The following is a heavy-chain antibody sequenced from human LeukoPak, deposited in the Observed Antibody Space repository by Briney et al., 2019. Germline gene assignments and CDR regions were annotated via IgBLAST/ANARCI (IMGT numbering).Heavy chain of an antibody. J-gene: IGHJ4*02. CDR1: GFTFSSYW. Sequence: PGGSLRLSCAASGFTFSSYWMSWVRQAPGKGLEWVANINQDGSAKDYGGSVKGRFTISRDNAKNSLYLQMNSLRAEDTAVYFCASAPNVNYFDFWGQGTLVTVSS. CDR3: ASAPNVNYFDF. V-gene: IGHV3-7*01. CDR2: INQDGSAK.